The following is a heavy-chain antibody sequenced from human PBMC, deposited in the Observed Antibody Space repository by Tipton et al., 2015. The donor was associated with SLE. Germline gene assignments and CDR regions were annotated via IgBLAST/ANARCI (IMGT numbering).Heavy chain of an antibody. D-gene: IGHD2-15*01. Sequence: SLRLSCAASGFTFDDYAMHWVRQAPGKGLEWVSVIYSGGSTYYADSVKGRFTISRDNSKNTLYLQMNSLRAEDTAVYYCARSSRAVVVAASYWYFDLWGRGTLVTVSS. CDR3: ARSSRAVVVAASYWYFDL. CDR2: IYSGGST. CDR1: GFTFDDYA. J-gene: IGHJ2*01. V-gene: IGHV3-53*01.